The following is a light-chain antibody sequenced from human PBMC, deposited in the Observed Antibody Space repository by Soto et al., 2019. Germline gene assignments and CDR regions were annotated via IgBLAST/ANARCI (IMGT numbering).Light chain of an antibody. Sequence: ETLLTHSPDTLSVSPWETATLSCRASQSVSNSLAWYRQRPGQPPSLLIYATSTRATGVPARFTGSGSGTEFTLTISRLEPEDFAVYYCQQYGSSPITFGQGTRLEIK. CDR1: QSVSNS. CDR3: QQYGSSPIT. V-gene: IGKV3-20*01. CDR2: ATS. J-gene: IGKJ5*01.